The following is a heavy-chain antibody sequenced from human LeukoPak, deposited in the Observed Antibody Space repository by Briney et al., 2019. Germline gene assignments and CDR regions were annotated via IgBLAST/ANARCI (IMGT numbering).Heavy chain of an antibody. Sequence: GASVKVSCKASGYTFTSYGISWVRQAPGQGLEWMGWISAYNGNTNYAQRLQGRVTMTTDTSTSTAYMELRSQRSDDTAVYYCARDRGFGGGSYSGASFNYWGQGTLVTVSS. J-gene: IGHJ4*02. CDR1: GYTFTSYG. V-gene: IGHV1-18*01. CDR3: ARDRGFGGGSYSGASFNY. D-gene: IGHD1-26*01. CDR2: ISAYNGNT.